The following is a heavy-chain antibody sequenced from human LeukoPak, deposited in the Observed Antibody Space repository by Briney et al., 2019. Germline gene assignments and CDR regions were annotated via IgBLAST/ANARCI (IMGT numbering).Heavy chain of an antibody. J-gene: IGHJ4*02. CDR2: INPNSGGT. Sequence: ASVKVSCKASGYTFTGYYMHWVRQAPGQGLEWMGWINPNSGGTNYAQKFQGRVTMTRDTSISTAYMELSRLSSDDTAVYYCARNMVRGVIITAPGYWGQGTLVTVSS. CDR3: ARNMVRGVIITAPGY. D-gene: IGHD3-10*01. CDR1: GYTFTGYY. V-gene: IGHV1-2*02.